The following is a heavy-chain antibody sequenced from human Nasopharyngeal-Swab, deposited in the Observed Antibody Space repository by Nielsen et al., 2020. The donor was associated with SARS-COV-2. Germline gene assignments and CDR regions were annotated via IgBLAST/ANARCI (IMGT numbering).Heavy chain of an antibody. CDR3: ANLPEPGEDAFDI. Sequence: GGSLRFSCAASGFRFSDYYMSWIRQAPGKGLEWVSFISDSGSHSYYADSVKGRFTISRDNAKNSLYLQMNSLRAEDTALYYCANLPEPGEDAFDIWGQGTMVTVSS. J-gene: IGHJ3*02. V-gene: IGHV3-11*01. CDR1: GFRFSDYY. D-gene: IGHD3-16*01. CDR2: ISDSGSHS.